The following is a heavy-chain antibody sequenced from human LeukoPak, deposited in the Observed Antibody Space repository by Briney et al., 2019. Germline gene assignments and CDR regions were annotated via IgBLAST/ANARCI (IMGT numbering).Heavy chain of an antibody. J-gene: IGHJ4*02. CDR2: INPDSGFT. CDR3: APTAEAYTSWWKV. V-gene: IGHV1-2*02. D-gene: IGHD3-16*01. Sequence: ASVKVSWKDSGYKFTDDYMHWVRQAPGQGLEFMGWINPDSGFTNYAQKFKGRVTMTRDTSISTAYLEVRSLSSDDTAVYYCAPTAEAYTSWWKVWGQGTLVTVSS. CDR1: GYKFTDDY.